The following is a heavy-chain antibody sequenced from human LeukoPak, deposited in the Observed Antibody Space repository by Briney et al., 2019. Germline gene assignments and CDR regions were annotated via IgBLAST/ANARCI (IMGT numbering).Heavy chain of an antibody. Sequence: GGSLRLSCAASGFTFDDYAMHWVRQAPGKGLEWVSGTSWNSGSIGYADSVKGRFTISRDNAKNSLYLQMNSLRAEDTALYYCAKAPSGYYSPWFDPWGQGTLVTVSS. J-gene: IGHJ5*02. V-gene: IGHV3-9*01. CDR1: GFTFDDYA. CDR3: AKAPSGYYSPWFDP. D-gene: IGHD3-22*01. CDR2: TSWNSGSI.